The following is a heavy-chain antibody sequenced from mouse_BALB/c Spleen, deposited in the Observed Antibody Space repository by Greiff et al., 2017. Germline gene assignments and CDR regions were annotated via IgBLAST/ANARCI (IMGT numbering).Heavy chain of an antibody. D-gene: IGHD2-4*01. J-gene: IGHJ3*01. CDR1: GFDFSRYW. CDR3: ARLGDYGWFAY. CDR2: INPGSSTI. Sequence: EVQLLESGGGLVQPGGSLNLSCAASGFDFSRYWMSWARQAPGKGQEWIGEINPGSSTINYTPSLKDKFIISRDNAKNTLYLQMSKVRSEDTALYYCARLGDYGWFAYWGQGTLVTVSA. V-gene: IGHV4-2*02.